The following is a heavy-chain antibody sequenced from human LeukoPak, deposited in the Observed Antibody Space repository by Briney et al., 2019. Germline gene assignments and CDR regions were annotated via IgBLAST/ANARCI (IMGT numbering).Heavy chain of an antibody. Sequence: GGSLRLSCAASGFTFSSYSMNWVRQAPGKGLEWVSSISSSSGYIYYADSVRGRFTISRDNAKNSLYLQMNSLRAEDTAVYYCARDSGLLWFGELDYWGQGTLVTVSS. CDR2: ISSSSGYI. CDR3: ARDSGLLWFGELDY. D-gene: IGHD3-10*01. J-gene: IGHJ4*02. V-gene: IGHV3-21*01. CDR1: GFTFSSYS.